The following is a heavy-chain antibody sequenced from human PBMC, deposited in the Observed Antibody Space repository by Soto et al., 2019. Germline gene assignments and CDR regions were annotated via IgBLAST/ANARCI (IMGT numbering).Heavy chain of an antibody. V-gene: IGHV4-34*01. CDR1: GGSFSGYY. J-gene: IGHJ4*02. CDR2: VNHSGST. D-gene: IGHD6-19*01. CDR3: ERVYSSGLSRNYYCDY. Sequence: QVQLQQWGAGLLKPSETLSLTCAVYGGSFSGYYWGWIRQPPGKGLEWIGEVNHSGSTNYIPSLKRGVTISVDTSKNQFSQKLSYVTAADTAIYYCERVYSSGLSRNYYCDYWGQGTLFNVSS.